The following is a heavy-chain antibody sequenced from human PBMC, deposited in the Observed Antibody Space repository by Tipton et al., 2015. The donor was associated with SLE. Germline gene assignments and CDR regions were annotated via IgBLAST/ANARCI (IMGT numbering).Heavy chain of an antibody. CDR2: ISSSSSYI. Sequence: SLRLSCAASGFTFSSYSMNWVRQAPGKGLEWVSSISSSSSYIYYAGSVKGRFTISRDNAKNSLYLQMNSLRAEDTAVYYCARVGLYCSSTSCYPRGLDYWGQGTLVTVSS. CDR3: ARVGLYCSSTSCYPRGLDY. D-gene: IGHD2-2*01. J-gene: IGHJ4*02. V-gene: IGHV3-21*01. CDR1: GFTFSSYS.